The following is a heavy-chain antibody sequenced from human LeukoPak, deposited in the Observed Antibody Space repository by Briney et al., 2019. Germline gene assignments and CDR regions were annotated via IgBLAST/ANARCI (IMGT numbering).Heavy chain of an antibody. V-gene: IGHV3-74*01. CDR2: INTDGTVT. CDR3: TAKLSLAPPPDS. D-gene: IGHD2-21*02. Sequence: QPGGSLRLSCPASGFTFSKYGMLWVRQAPGKGLESVSRINTDGTVTTYADSVKGRFTVSRDNADNTMFLQMNSVRDDDTAVYYWTAKLSLAPPPDSWGQGTPVTVSS. J-gene: IGHJ4*02. CDR1: GFTFSKYG.